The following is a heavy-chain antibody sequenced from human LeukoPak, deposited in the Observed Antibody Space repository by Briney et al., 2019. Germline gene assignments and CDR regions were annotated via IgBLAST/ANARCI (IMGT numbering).Heavy chain of an antibody. Sequence: KPSETLSLTCAVSGGSISSSNWWSWVRQPPGKGLEWIGEIYHSGSTNYNPSLKSRVTISVDKSKNQFSLKLSSVTAADTAVYYCARFLYYYDSSGYMGFDYWGQGTLVTVSS. CDR3: ARFLYYYDSSGYMGFDY. CDR1: GGSISSSNW. CDR2: IYHSGST. D-gene: IGHD3-22*01. V-gene: IGHV4-4*02. J-gene: IGHJ4*02.